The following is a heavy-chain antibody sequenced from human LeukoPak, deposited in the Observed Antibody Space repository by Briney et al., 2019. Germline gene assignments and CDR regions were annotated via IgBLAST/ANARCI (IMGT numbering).Heavy chain of an antibody. D-gene: IGHD6-13*01. J-gene: IGHJ6*03. CDR1: GVSFSGYY. V-gene: IGHV4-34*01. CDR2: INHSGST. Sequence: SETLSLTCAVYGVSFSGYYWSWIRQPPGKGLEWIGEINHSGSTNYNPSLKSRVTISVDTSKNQFSLKLSSVTAADTAVYYCARVQAGRYYYYYYYMDVWGKGTTVTVSS. CDR3: ARVQAGRYYYYYYYMDV.